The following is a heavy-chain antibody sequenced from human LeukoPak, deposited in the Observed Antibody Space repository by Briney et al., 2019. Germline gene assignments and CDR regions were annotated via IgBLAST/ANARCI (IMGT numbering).Heavy chain of an antibody. CDR3: ARASSSSSWYQFDY. D-gene: IGHD6-13*01. CDR2: IYYSGST. Sequence: PSETLSLTCTVSGASISSYYWGWIRQPPGKGLEWIGSIYYSGSTYYNPSLKSRVTISVDTSKNQFSLKLSSVTAADTAVYYCARASSSSSWYQFDYWGQGTLVTVSS. J-gene: IGHJ4*02. CDR1: GASISSYY. V-gene: IGHV4-39*07.